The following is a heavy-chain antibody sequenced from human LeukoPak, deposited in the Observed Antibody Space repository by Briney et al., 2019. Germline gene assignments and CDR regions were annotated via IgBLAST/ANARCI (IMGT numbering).Heavy chain of an antibody. D-gene: IGHD2-15*01. CDR2: IYYSGST. CDR1: GGSISSYY. CDR3: ASVNPPYCSGGSCYYDY. Sequence: SETLSLTCTVSGGSISSYYWSWIRQPPGKGLEWIGYIYYSGSTNYNPSLKSRVTISVDTSKNQFSLKLSSVTAADTAVYYCASVNPPYCSGGSCYYDYWGQGTLVTVSS. J-gene: IGHJ4*02. V-gene: IGHV4-59*12.